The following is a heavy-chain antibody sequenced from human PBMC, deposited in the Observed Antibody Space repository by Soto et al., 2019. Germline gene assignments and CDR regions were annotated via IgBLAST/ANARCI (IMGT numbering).Heavy chain of an antibody. J-gene: IGHJ3*02. V-gene: IGHV1-58*01. CDR3: AAPRLPTTDYVLDAFDI. D-gene: IGHD3-16*01. CDR2: IVVGSGNR. CDR1: GFTFNSSA. Sequence: SVKASCKASGFTFNSSAVKKVRKARGERFEWIGWIVVGSGNRNYAQKFQERVTITRDMATSSDYMELSSLRSEDTAVYYCAAPRLPTTDYVLDAFDIWGQGTMVNV.